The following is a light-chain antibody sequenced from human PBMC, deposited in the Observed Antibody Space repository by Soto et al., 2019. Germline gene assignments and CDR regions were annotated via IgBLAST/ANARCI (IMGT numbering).Light chain of an antibody. CDR1: QSVSSSY. J-gene: IGKJ2*01. CDR3: QQYGSSPYP. Sequence: EIVLTQSPGTLSLSPGERATLSRRASQSVSSSYLAWYQQKPGQAPRRLIYAASSRATGIPDRFSGSGSETDFTLTISRLEPEDFAVYYCQQYGSSPYPLGQGTKLEIK. V-gene: IGKV3-20*01. CDR2: AAS.